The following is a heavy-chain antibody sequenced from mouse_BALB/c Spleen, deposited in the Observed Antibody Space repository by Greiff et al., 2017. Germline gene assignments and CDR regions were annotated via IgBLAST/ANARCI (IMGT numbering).Heavy chain of an antibody. D-gene: IGHD1-1*01. CDR2: IDPENGDT. V-gene: IGHV14-4*02. CDR1: GFNIKDYY. CDR3: ADYYGSRDY. Sequence: VQLKESGAELVRSGASVKLSCTASGFNIKDYYMHWVKQRPEQGLEWIGWIDPENGDTEYAPKFQGKATITADTSSNTAYLQLSSLTSEVTAVYYCADYYGSRDYWGQGTTLTVSS. J-gene: IGHJ2*01.